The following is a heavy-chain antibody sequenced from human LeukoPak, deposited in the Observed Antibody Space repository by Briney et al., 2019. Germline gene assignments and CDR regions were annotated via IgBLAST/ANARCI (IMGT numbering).Heavy chain of an antibody. CDR3: ASNHYYDSSGYYREHYYFDY. V-gene: IGHV3-53*01. CDR2: VYSGGTT. D-gene: IGHD3-22*01. CDR1: GFTVSSKH. J-gene: IGHJ4*02. Sequence: GGSLRLSCAASGFTVSSKHMTWVRQAPGKGLEWVSVVYSGGTTYYADSVKGRFTISKDNAKNSLYLQMNSLRAEDTAVYYCASNHYYDSSGYYREHYYFDYWGQGTLVTVSS.